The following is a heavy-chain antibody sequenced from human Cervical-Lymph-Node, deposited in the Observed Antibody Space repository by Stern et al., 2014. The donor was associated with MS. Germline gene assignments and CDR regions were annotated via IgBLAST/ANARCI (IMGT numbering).Heavy chain of an antibody. CDR3: AHLLIHCSSTSCYQPFDY. V-gene: IGHV2-5*02. J-gene: IGHJ4*02. CDR2: LYWDDDK. D-gene: IGHD2-2*01. CDR1: GFSLSTSGVG. Sequence: QVTLKESGPTLVKPTQTLTLTCTFSGFSLSTSGVGVGWIRQPPGKALEWLPLLYWDDDKRYSPSLKSRLTITKDTSKNQVVLTMTNMDPVDTATYYCAHLLIHCSSTSCYQPFDYWGQGTLVTVSS.